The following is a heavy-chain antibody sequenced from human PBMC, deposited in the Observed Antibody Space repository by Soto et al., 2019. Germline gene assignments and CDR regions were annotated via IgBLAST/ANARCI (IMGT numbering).Heavy chain of an antibody. D-gene: IGHD5-18*01. V-gene: IGHV5-51*01. CDR3: ARRGGGYSYGYSYYYYGMDV. Sequence: VESVNSFCKDSGNSCISYWIVSVSQMPGKGLEGMGIIYPGDSDTRYSPSFQGQVTISADKSISTAYLQWSSLKASDTAMYYCARRGGGYSYGYSYYYYGMDVWGQGTTVTVSS. CDR2: IYPGDSDT. J-gene: IGHJ6*02. CDR1: GNSCISYW.